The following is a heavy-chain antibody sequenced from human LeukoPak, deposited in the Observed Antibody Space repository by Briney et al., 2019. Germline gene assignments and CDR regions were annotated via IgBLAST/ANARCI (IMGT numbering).Heavy chain of an antibody. Sequence: GGSLRLSCAASGFTFSSYAMSWVRQAPGKGLEWVSAISGSGGSTYYADSVKGQFTISRDNSKNTLYLQMNSLRAEDTAVYYCAKGVGYSYGQFDYWGQGTLVTVSS. J-gene: IGHJ4*02. D-gene: IGHD5-18*01. CDR1: GFTFSSYA. CDR3: AKGVGYSYGQFDY. V-gene: IGHV3-23*01. CDR2: ISGSGGST.